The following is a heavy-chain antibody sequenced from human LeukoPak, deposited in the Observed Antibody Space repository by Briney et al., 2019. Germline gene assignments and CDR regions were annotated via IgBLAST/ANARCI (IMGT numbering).Heavy chain of an antibody. CDR1: GFTVSSNY. D-gene: IGHD2-2*01. J-gene: IGHJ4*02. CDR3: ASPDCSSTSCYYDY. CDR2: IYSGGST. Sequence: PGGSLRLSCAASGFTVSSNYMSWVRQAPGKGLEWGSVIYSGGSTYYADSVKGRFTISRDNSKNTLYLQMNSLRAEDTAVYYCASPDCSSTSCYYDYWGQGTLVTVSS. V-gene: IGHV3-53*01.